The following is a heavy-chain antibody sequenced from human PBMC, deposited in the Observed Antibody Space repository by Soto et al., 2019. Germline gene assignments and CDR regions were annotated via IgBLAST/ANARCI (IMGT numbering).Heavy chain of an antibody. CDR3: ALLESGSYLWGGYYGMDV. Sequence: KPSETLSLTCTVSGGSISSSSYYWGWIRQPPGKGLEWIGSIYYSGSTYYNPSLKSRVTISVDTSKDQFSLRLSSVTAADTAVYYCALLESGSYLWGGYYGMDVWGQGTTVTVSS. D-gene: IGHD1-26*01. CDR2: IYYSGST. J-gene: IGHJ6*02. V-gene: IGHV4-39*01. CDR1: GGSISSSSYY.